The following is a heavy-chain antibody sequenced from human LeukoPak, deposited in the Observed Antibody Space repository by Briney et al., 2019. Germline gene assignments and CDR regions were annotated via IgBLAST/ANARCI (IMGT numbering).Heavy chain of an antibody. CDR1: GFSFSLSNYG. Sequence: PGRSLRLSCATSGFSFSLSNYGMHWVRQAPGKGLEWVAVISYEGSLKYYADSVKGRFTISRDTSEKTLFLQMSSLRAEDTGVYYCARYNGDYRAFDLWGQGTMVSDSS. J-gene: IGHJ3*01. CDR2: ISYEGSLK. D-gene: IGHD4-17*01. V-gene: IGHV3-33*01. CDR3: ARYNGDYRAFDL.